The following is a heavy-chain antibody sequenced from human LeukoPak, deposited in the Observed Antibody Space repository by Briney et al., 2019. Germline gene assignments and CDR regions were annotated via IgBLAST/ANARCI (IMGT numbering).Heavy chain of an antibody. CDR1: GFTVRSSY. J-gene: IGHJ4*02. V-gene: IGHV3-66*02. D-gene: IGHD2-15*01. CDR2: IYIGGNT. CDR3: ARGYCLNGKCPFAFDY. Sequence: PGGALRLSCAASGFTVRSSYIAWFRRAPGRGLGWVSIIYIGGNTFLADSVKGRFTISRDSSKNTLYLQMNSLTAEDRAVYFCARGYCLNGKCPFAFDYWGQGTLVTVSS.